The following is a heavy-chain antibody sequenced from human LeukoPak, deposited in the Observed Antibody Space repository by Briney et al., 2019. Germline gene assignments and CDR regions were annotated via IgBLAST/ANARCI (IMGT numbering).Heavy chain of an antibody. D-gene: IGHD3-3*01. Sequence: PGGSLRLSCAASGFTFSSYAMSWVRQAPGKGLEWVSAISGSGGSTYYADSVKGRFTISRDNSKNTLYLQMNSLRAEDTALYYCAKVNQGDFWSGYYRYYYYYMDVWGKGTTVTVSS. V-gene: IGHV3-23*01. CDR2: ISGSGGST. CDR1: GFTFSSYA. CDR3: AKVNQGDFWSGYYRYYYYYMDV. J-gene: IGHJ6*03.